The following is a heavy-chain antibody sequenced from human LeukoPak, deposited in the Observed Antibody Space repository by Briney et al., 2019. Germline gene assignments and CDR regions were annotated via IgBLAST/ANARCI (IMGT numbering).Heavy chain of an antibody. Sequence: SETLSLTCTVSGGSISSYYWSWIRQPAGKGLEWIGRIYTSGSTNYNPSLKSRVTMSVDTSKNQFSLKLSSVTAADTAVYYCARSKRPTQAYNWNSSSYFDLWRRGTLVTVSS. J-gene: IGHJ2*01. V-gene: IGHV4-4*07. D-gene: IGHD1-7*01. CDR3: ARSKRPTQAYNWNSSSYFDL. CDR2: IYTSGST. CDR1: GGSISSYY.